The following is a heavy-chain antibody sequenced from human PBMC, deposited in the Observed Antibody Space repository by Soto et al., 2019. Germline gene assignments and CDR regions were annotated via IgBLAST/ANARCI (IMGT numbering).Heavy chain of an antibody. CDR1: GGSFSGYY. D-gene: IGHD1-26*01. Sequence: QVQLQQWGAGLLKPSETLSLTCAVYGGSFSGYYWSWIRQPPGKGLEWIGEINHSGSTNYNPSLKSRVTISVDTSKNQFSLKLSSVTAAETAVYYCARGGGLAPRIQGVYYFDYWGQGTLVTVSS. J-gene: IGHJ4*02. V-gene: IGHV4-34*01. CDR2: INHSGST. CDR3: ARGGGLAPRIQGVYYFDY.